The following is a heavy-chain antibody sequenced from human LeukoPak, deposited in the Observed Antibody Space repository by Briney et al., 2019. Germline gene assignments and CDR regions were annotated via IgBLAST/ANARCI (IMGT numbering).Heavy chain of an antibody. CDR1: GGSISSYY. CDR2: INHSGST. CDR3: ARGYDYYGMDV. Sequence: PSETLSLTCTVSGGSISSYYWSWIRQPPGKGLEWIGEINHSGSTNYNPSLKSRVTISVDTSKNQFSLKLSSVTAADMAVYYCARGYDYYGMDVWGQGTTVTVSS. J-gene: IGHJ6*02. V-gene: IGHV4-34*01. D-gene: IGHD5-12*01.